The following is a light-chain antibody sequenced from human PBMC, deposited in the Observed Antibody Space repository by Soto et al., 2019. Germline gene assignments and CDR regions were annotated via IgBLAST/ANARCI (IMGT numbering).Light chain of an antibody. Sequence: DIQMTQSPSSLSASVGDRVTITCRASQGISNYLAWYQQKPGKVPKLLIYAASTLQSGVPSRFSGSGSGTDFTPTISILQPEDIATYSCQKYNCTSLTFVQLTKAEIK. CDR1: QGISNY. V-gene: IGKV1-27*01. J-gene: IGKJ1*01. CDR3: QKYNCTSLT. CDR2: AAS.